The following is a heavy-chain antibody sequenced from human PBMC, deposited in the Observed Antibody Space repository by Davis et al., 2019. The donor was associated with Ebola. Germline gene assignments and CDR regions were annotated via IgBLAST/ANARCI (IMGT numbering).Heavy chain of an antibody. CDR1: RFTFSNYW. D-gene: IGHD1-26*01. V-gene: IGHV3-7*01. J-gene: IGHJ4*02. CDR3: AKHGRDYDY. CDR2: IKEDGGES. Sequence: GGSLRLSCAASRFTFSNYWMHWARQAPGKGLEWVANIKEDGGESYYVDSVRGRFTISRDNAKSSLYLQMNSLRTEDTAIYFCAKHGRDYDYWGQGALVTVSS.